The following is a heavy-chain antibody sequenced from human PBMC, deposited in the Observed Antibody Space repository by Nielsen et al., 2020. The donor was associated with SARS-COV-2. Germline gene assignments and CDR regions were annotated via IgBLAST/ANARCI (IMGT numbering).Heavy chain of an antibody. D-gene: IGHD6-13*01. Sequence: GGSLRLSCAASGFTFSSYGMHWDRQAPGKGLEWVAVIWYDGSNKYYADSVKGRFTISRDNSKNTLYLQMNSLRAEDTAVYYCARPSIAAGLDYWGQGTLVTVSS. V-gene: IGHV3-33*01. CDR1: GFTFSSYG. CDR2: IWYDGSNK. CDR3: ARPSIAAGLDY. J-gene: IGHJ4*02.